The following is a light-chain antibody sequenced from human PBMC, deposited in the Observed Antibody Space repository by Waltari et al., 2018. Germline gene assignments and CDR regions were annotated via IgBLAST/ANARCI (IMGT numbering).Light chain of an antibody. CDR2: EVS. V-gene: IGLV2-11*01. J-gene: IGLJ2*01. CDR3: CSYVGSYTWV. CDR1: SSDIGGYNY. Sequence: QAALTQPRSVSGSPGQSVTISCIGPSSDIGGYNYVSWYQQHPGTAPKLMIYEVSKRPSGVSDRFSGSKSGNTASLTISGLQAEDEGDYYCCSYVGSYTWVFGGGTRLTVL.